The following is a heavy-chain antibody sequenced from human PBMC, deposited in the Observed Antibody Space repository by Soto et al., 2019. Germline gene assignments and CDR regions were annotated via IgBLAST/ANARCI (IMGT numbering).Heavy chain of an antibody. V-gene: IGHV3-9*01. J-gene: IGHJ6*02. CDR3: AKGRPADNGSGSFGMDV. CDR2: ISWNSGSI. CDR1: GFTFDDYA. Sequence: GGSLRLSCAASGFTFDDYAMHWVRQAPGKGLEWVSGISWNSGSIGYADSVKGRFTISGDNAKNSLYLQMNSLRAEDTALYYCAKGRPADNGSGSFGMDVWGQGTTVTVSS. D-gene: IGHD3-10*01.